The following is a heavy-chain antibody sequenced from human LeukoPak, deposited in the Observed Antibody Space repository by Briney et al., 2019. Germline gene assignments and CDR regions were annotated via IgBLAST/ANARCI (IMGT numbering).Heavy chain of an antibody. CDR1: GGSFSGYY. CDR2: INNSGST. Sequence: SETLSLTCAVYGGSFSGYYWSWIRQPPGKGLEWIGEINNSGSTNYNPSLKSRVTISVDTSKNQFSLKLSSVAAADTAVYYCARQWWGHNWFDPWGQGTLVTVSS. J-gene: IGHJ5*02. V-gene: IGHV4-34*01. D-gene: IGHD2-21*02. CDR3: ARQWWGHNWFDP.